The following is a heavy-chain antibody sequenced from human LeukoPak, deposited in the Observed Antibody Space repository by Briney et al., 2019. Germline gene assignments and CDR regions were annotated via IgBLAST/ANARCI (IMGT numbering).Heavy chain of an antibody. CDR3: ARALSNHGSGKDNWFDP. J-gene: IGHJ5*02. V-gene: IGHV3-30*04. CDR1: GFPFRRHD. Sequence: GRSLRLSCAASGFPFRRHDMHWVRQAPGRGLEWVASVSYDGSSEKYEDSVKGRFTISRDNSQSTLYVQMNTLRVEDTALYYCARALSNHGSGKDNWFDPWGQGTLVTVSS. CDR2: VSYDGSSE. D-gene: IGHD3-10*01.